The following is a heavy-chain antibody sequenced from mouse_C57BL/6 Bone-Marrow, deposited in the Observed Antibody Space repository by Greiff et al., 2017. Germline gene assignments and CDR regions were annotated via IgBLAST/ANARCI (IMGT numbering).Heavy chain of an antibody. V-gene: IGHV1-36*01. CDR2: VYPYNGGT. CDR1: GFTFTDYY. D-gene: IGHD1-1*01. J-gene: IGHJ1*03. Sequence: EVKLVESGPVLVKPGPSVKISCKASGFTFTDYYMHWVKQSHGKSLEWIGLVYPYNGGTSYNQKFKGKATLTVDTSSSTAYMELRSLTSEDTAVYYCARRYYGSSPYWYFDVWGTGTTVTVSS. CDR3: ARRYYGSSPYWYFDV.